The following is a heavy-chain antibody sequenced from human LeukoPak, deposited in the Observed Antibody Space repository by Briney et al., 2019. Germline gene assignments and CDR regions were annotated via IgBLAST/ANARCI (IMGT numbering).Heavy chain of an antibody. D-gene: IGHD3-10*01. CDR1: GFTFSSYA. J-gene: IGHJ5*02. Sequence: GGSLRLSCAASGFTFSSYAMSWVRQAPGKGLEWVSAISGSGGSTYYADSVKGRFTISRDNSKNTLYLQMNSPRAEDTAVYYCAKNNYYGSGSYSSGFDPWGQGTLVTVSS. CDR3: AKNNYYGSGSYSSGFDP. V-gene: IGHV3-23*01. CDR2: ISGSGGST.